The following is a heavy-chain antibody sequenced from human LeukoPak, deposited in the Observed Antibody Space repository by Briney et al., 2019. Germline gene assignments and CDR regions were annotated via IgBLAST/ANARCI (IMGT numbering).Heavy chain of an antibody. D-gene: IGHD3-3*01. J-gene: IGHJ4*02. V-gene: IGHV3-23*01. CDR3: AKAPPITIFGVVRIGGFDY. CDR2: ISGSGGST. CDR1: GFTFSSYA. Sequence: GGSLRLSCAASGFTFSSYAMSWVRQAPGKGLEWVSAISGSGGSTYYADSVKGRFTISRDNSKNTLYLQMNSLRAEDTAVYYCAKAPPITIFGVVRIGGFDYWGQGTLVTVSS.